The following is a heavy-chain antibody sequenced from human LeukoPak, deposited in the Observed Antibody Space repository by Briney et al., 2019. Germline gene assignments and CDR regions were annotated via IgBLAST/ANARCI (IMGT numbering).Heavy chain of an antibody. D-gene: IGHD6-6*01. J-gene: IGHJ2*01. CDR3: ARVGYSSSMRYFDL. Sequence: ASVKVSCKASGGTFSSYAISWVRQAPGQGLEWMGGIIPIFGTASYAQKFQGRVTITADESTSTAYMELRSLRSDDTAVYYCARVGYSSSMRYFDLWGRGTLVTVSS. V-gene: IGHV1-69*13. CDR1: GGTFSSYA. CDR2: IIPIFGTA.